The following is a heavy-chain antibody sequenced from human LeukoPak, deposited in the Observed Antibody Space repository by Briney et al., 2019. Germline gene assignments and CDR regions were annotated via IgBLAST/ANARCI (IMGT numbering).Heavy chain of an antibody. CDR2: ISDSGGST. CDR3: STEGYPPTYFDY. J-gene: IGHJ4*02. D-gene: IGHD5-12*01. V-gene: IGHV3-64*04. CDR1: GFPFSSYA. Sequence: GGSLRLSCSASGFPFSSYAMHWVRQAPGKGLEYVSAISDSGGSTYYAAPVKGRFTISRDDSKNTLDLQMNGLRTEDTAVYYCSTEGYPPTYFDYRGQGILVTVSS.